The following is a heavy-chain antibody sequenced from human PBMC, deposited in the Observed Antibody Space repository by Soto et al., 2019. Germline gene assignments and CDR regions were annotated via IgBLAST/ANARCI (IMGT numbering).Heavy chain of an antibody. CDR1: GDSITGSVC. CDR2: VFHTGNT. V-gene: IGHV4-4*02. CDR3: ARKAWVRFDY. Sequence: PSETLSLTCTVSGDSITGSVCWTFFRRHPGKGLEWIGEVFHTGNTNYNPSLKSRVTMSVDKSTNEFSLKVTAVTAATTAIYYCARKAWVRFDYWGQGALVTVSS. J-gene: IGHJ4*02. D-gene: IGHD3-22*01.